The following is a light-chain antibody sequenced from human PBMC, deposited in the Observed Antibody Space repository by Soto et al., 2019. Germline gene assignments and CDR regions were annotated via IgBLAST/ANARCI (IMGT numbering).Light chain of an antibody. CDR2: GAS. CDR3: QQDNNWPPGA. J-gene: IGKJ2*01. CDR1: QSVSSN. V-gene: IGKV3-15*01. Sequence: EIVMTQSPATLSVSPGERATLSCRASQSVSSNLAWYQQKPGQAPRLLIYGASNRATGIPARFSGSGSGTEFTLTISSLQSEDFAVYYCQQDNNWPPGAFGQGTKLEIK.